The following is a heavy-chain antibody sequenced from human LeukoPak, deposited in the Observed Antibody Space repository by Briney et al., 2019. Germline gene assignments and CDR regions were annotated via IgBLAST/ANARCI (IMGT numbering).Heavy chain of an antibody. CDR1: GFTFSSYS. CDR2: ISSSSSYI. D-gene: IGHD6-19*01. Sequence: GGSLRLSCAASGFTFSSYSMTWVRQAPGKGLEWVSSISSSSSYIYYADSVKGRFTISRDNSKNTLYLQMNSLRAEDTAVYYCASGSTSDSSGWYGFDYWGQGTLVTVSS. V-gene: IGHV3-21*01. J-gene: IGHJ4*02. CDR3: ASGSTSDSSGWYGFDY.